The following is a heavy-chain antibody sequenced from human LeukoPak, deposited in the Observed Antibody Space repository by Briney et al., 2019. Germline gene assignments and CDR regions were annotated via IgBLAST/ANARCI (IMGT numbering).Heavy chain of an antibody. V-gene: IGHV4-4*07. D-gene: IGHD6-6*01. Sequence: SETLSLTCTVSGGSISSYYWSWIRQPAGKGLEWIGRIYTSGSTNYNPSLKSRVTMSVDTSKNQFSLKLSSVTAADTAVYYCARVYSSSFVGDAFDIWGQGTMVTVSS. CDR2: IYTSGST. CDR3: ARVYSSSFVGDAFDI. J-gene: IGHJ3*02. CDR1: GGSISSYY.